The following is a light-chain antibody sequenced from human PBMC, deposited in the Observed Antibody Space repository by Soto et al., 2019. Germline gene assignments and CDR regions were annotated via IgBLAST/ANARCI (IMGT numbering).Light chain of an antibody. CDR1: SGHSSYI. V-gene: IGLV4-60*02. CDR2: LEGSGSY. Sequence: QAVVTQSSSASASLRSSVKLTCTLSSGHSSYIIAWHQQQPGKAPRYLMKLEGSGSYNKGSGVPDRFSGSSSGADRYLTISNLQFEDEADYYCETWDSNTRVFGTGTKLTVL. CDR3: ETWDSNTRV. J-gene: IGLJ1*01.